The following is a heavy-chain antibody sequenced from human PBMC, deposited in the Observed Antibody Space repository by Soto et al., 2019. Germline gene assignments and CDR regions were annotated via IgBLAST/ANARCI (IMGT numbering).Heavy chain of an antibody. J-gene: IGHJ4*02. Sequence: SETLSLTCTVSGGSISSYYWSWIRQPPGKGLEWIGYIYYSGSTNYNPSLKSRVTISVDTSKNQFSLKLSSVTAADTAVYYCAGRSGCTHDYWGQGTLVTVSS. CDR3: AGRSGCTHDY. CDR1: GGSISSYY. V-gene: IGHV4-59*08. CDR2: IYYSGST. D-gene: IGHD2-8*01.